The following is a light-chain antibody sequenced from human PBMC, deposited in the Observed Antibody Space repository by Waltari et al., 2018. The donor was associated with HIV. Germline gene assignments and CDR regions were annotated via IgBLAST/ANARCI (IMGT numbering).Light chain of an antibody. CDR3: QSYDSSLSGRV. Sequence: QSVLAQPPSVSGAPGQRVTISCTGSSSNIGLGYDVHWYQQLPGTAPRLLIYVNTNRPSWVPCRFPGSRSGTSASLAITGLQAEDEGDYFCQSYDSSLSGRVFGGGTQLTVL. V-gene: IGLV1-40*01. CDR2: VNT. CDR1: SSNIGLGYD. J-gene: IGLJ3*02.